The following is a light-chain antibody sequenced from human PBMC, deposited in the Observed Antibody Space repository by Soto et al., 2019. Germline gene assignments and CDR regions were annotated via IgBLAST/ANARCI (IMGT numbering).Light chain of an antibody. V-gene: IGKV3-15*01. CDR3: QHYFDWPPWT. J-gene: IGKJ1*01. Sequence: EIVMTQSPGTLSVSPGERATLSCRASQRISSNLAWYQQKPGQAPRLLIYDTSARATGIPARFSGSGSGTEFTLTISSLQSEDFGVYYCQHYFDWPPWTFGQGTKVDIK. CDR2: DTS. CDR1: QRISSN.